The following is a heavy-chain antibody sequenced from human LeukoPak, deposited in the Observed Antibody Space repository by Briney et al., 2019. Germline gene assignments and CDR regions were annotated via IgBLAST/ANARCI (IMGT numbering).Heavy chain of an antibody. D-gene: IGHD3-10*01. Sequence: SETLSLTCTVSGGSISSSSYYWGWIRQPPGKGLEWIGSIYYSGSTYYNPSLKSRVTISVDTSKNQFSLKLSSVTAADTAVYYCAIPYYYGSGNPPRYWGQGTLVTVSS. CDR3: AIPYYYGSGNPPRY. CDR1: GGSISSSSYY. V-gene: IGHV4-39*07. CDR2: IYYSGST. J-gene: IGHJ4*02.